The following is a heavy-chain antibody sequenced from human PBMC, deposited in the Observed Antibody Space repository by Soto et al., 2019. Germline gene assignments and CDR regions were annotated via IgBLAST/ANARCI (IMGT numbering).Heavy chain of an antibody. D-gene: IGHD2-8*02. Sequence: QVQLVESGGGVVQPGRSLRLSCAASGFTFSYSGMHWVRQAPGKGLEGVAVISCDGSTKYYADSVKGRFTISRDNSKNTLYLEMNSLRADDTAVYYCTGEVASGYWGQGTLVTVSS. V-gene: IGHV3-30*03. CDR1: GFTFSYSG. J-gene: IGHJ4*02. CDR3: TGEVASGY. CDR2: ISCDGSTK.